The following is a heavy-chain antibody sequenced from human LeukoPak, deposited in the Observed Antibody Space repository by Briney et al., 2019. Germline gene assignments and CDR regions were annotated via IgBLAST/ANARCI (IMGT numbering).Heavy chain of an antibody. D-gene: IGHD3-16*01. CDR2: MYIGGTR. CDR1: GVSISTYY. J-gene: IGHJ5*02. V-gene: IGHV4-4*07. Sequence: SETLSLTCSASGVSISTYYWTWIRQPAGKGLEWIGRMYIGGTRNYNPSLRSRVTMSIDTSKNQFSLKLSSATAADTAVYYFATVLPRENSYAYGFWFDPWGQGTLVTVSS. CDR3: ATVLPRENSYAYGFWFDP.